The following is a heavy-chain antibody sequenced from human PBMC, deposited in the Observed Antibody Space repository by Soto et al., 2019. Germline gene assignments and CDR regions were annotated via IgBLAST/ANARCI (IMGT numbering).Heavy chain of an antibody. Sequence: EVQLLQSGGGLVQPGGSLRLSCAASGFSFGNYVMNWVRQAPGKGLEWVSGISDSGGSSSSADSVKGRFTVSRDNSNNTLFLQMDRLTGYDTAVFYCTKGGDSWSGYAQHWGQGALVTVAS. D-gene: IGHD3-3*01. J-gene: IGHJ1*01. CDR2: ISDSGGSS. CDR3: TKGGDSWSGYAQH. V-gene: IGHV3-23*01. CDR1: GFSFGNYV.